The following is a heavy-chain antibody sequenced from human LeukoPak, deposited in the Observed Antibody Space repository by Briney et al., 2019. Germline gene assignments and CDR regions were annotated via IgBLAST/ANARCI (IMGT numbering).Heavy chain of an antibody. J-gene: IGHJ4*02. V-gene: IGHV1-8*02. CDR1: RGTFSSYT. D-gene: IGHD3-10*01. CDR3: AANYYYGSGSYTAGY. Sequence: ASVKVSCKASRGTFSSYTISWVRQATGQGLEWMGWMNPNSGNTGYAQKFQGRVTMTRNTSISTAYMELSSLRSEDTAVYYCAANYYYGSGSYTAGYWGQGTLVTVSS. CDR2: MNPNSGNT.